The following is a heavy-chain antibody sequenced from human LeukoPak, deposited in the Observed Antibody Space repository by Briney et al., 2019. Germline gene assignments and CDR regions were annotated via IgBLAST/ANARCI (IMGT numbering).Heavy chain of an antibody. CDR1: GFTFSSYS. Sequence: GGSLRLSCAASGFTFSSYSMNWVRQAPGKGLEWVSSISSSSSYIYYADSVKGRFTISRDNAKNSLYLQMNSLRAEDTAVYYCARAVTIKKDAAFDIWGQGTMVTVSS. V-gene: IGHV3-21*04. D-gene: IGHD4-17*01. J-gene: IGHJ3*02. CDR3: ARAVTIKKDAAFDI. CDR2: ISSSSSYI.